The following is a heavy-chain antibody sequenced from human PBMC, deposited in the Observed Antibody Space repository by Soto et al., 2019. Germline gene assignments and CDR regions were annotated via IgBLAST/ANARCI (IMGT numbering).Heavy chain of an antibody. J-gene: IGHJ5*02. D-gene: IGHD2-15*01. CDR2: IYYSGDT. CDR3: VRDVAAAVTNWFDP. Sequence: QVQLQESGPGLVKPSQTLSLTCTVSGASISSDSYYWSWIRQHPGKGLEWIGYIYYSGDTYYNPSLTSRVTISVDPSKNQFSLKVNSVTAADTAVYYCVRDVAAAVTNWFDPWGQGTLVTVSS. V-gene: IGHV4-31*03. CDR1: GASISSDSYY.